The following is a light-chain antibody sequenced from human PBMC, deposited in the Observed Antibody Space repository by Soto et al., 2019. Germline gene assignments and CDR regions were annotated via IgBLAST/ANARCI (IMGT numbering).Light chain of an antibody. CDR3: CSYTTSNTRQIV. Sequence: LTQPASVSGSPGQSITISCTGTSSDVGGYNYVSWYQQHPGKAPKFMIYDVSNRPSGVSNRFSGSKSGNTASLTISGLQAEDEADYYCCSYTTSNTRQIVFGTGTKATVL. J-gene: IGLJ1*01. V-gene: IGLV2-14*01. CDR1: SSDVGGYNY. CDR2: DVS.